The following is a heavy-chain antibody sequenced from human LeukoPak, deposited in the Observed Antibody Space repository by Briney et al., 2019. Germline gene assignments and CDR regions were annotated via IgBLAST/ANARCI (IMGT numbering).Heavy chain of an antibody. CDR3: AKDLRRSAVPTDAFDI. CDR2: ISGSGGST. V-gene: IGHV3-23*01. CDR1: GFTFSSYA. Sequence: GGSLRLSCAASGFTFSSYAMSWVRQAPGKGLEWVSAISGSGGSTYYADSVKGRFTISRDNSKNTLYLQMNSLRAEDAAVYYCAKDLRRSAVPTDAFDIWGQGTMVTVSS. J-gene: IGHJ3*02. D-gene: IGHD3-16*01.